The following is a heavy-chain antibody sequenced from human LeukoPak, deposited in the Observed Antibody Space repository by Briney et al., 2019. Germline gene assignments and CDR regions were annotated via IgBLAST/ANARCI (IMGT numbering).Heavy chain of an antibody. D-gene: IGHD3-22*01. J-gene: IGHJ4*02. CDR2: IRYDGSNK. Sequence: GGSLRLSCAASGFIFSDFGIHWVRQAPGKGLEWVAFIRYDGSNKYYADSVKGRFTISRDNSKNTLYLQMNSLRAEDTAVYYCAKRIPSDYYDSSGYGPFGYWGQGTLVTVSS. V-gene: IGHV3-30*02. CDR3: AKRIPSDYYDSSGYGPFGY. CDR1: GFIFSDFG.